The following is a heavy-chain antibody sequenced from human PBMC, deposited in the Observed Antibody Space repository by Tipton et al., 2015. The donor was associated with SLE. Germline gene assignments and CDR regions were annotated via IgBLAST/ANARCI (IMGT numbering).Heavy chain of an antibody. Sequence: SLRLSCAASGFTFSSYSMNWVRQAPGKGLEWVSSISSSSGYIYYADSVKGRFTISRDNAENSLYLQMNSLRAEDTAVYYCARDPAAGTTGYFDYWGQGTLVTVSS. CDR3: ARDPAAGTTGYFDY. CDR2: ISSSSGYI. V-gene: IGHV3-21*03. D-gene: IGHD1-7*01. CDR1: GFTFSSYS. J-gene: IGHJ4*02.